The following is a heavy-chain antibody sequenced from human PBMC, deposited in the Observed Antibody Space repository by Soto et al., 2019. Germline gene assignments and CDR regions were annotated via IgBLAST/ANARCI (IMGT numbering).Heavy chain of an antibody. CDR3: ARALILWFGELSRRGGYYYYMDV. D-gene: IGHD3-10*01. CDR2: INDSGNI. CDR1: GGSLSGYQ. J-gene: IGHJ6*03. V-gene: IGHV4-34*01. Sequence: QVQLQQWGAGLLKPSETLSLTCAVYGGSLSGYQWSWIRQTPGKGLEWSGEINDSGNINYNPSLKSRVTILLDTPRKQISLKLSAVTAADSAVYYCARALILWFGELSRRGGYYYYMDVWGKGTTVAVSS.